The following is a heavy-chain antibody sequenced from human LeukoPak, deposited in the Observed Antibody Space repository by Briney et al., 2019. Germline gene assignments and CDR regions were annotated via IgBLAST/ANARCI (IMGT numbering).Heavy chain of an antibody. CDR1: GFTFSSYS. CDR2: ISSSSSYI. V-gene: IGHV3-21*01. J-gene: IGHJ3*02. CDR3: ARPDEQQLVRDAFDI. D-gene: IGHD6-13*01. Sequence: GGSLGLSCAASGFTFSSYSMNWVRQAPGKGLEWVSSISSSSSYIYYADSVKGRFTIPRDNAKNSLYLQMNSLRAEDTAVYYCARPDEQQLVRDAFDIWGQGTMVTVSS.